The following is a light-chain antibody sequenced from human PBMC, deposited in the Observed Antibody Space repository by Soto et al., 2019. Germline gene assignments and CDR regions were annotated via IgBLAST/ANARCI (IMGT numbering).Light chain of an antibody. CDR1: QRISSNF. J-gene: IGKJ1*01. CDR2: GAS. Sequence: EIVLTQSPGTLSLSPGERATLSCRASQRISSNFLAWYQHKPGQAPKVVIYGASRRATGIPDRFSGSGSGTDFTLTISRLEPEDFAVYYCQQYESSWTFGQGTKVEMK. V-gene: IGKV3-20*01. CDR3: QQYESSWT.